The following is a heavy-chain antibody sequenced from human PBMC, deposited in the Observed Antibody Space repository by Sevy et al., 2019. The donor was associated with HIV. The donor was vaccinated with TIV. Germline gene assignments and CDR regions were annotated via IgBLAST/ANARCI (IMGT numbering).Heavy chain of an antibody. V-gene: IGHV3-20*04. CDR1: GFTFDEYG. CDR3: VRDGSGGNWIFDY. D-gene: IGHD2-21*01. Sequence: GGSLRLSCEVSGFTFDEYGMSWDRQVPGKGLEWVSGILSNGNAYYADAVRGRFTVSRDNVKNSLYLQMNTLRVEDTALYYCVRDGSGGNWIFDYWGQGTLVTVSS. CDR2: ILSNGNA. J-gene: IGHJ4*02.